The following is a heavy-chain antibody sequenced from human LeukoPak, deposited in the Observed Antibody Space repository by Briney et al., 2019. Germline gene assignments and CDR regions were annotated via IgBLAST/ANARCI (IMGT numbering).Heavy chain of an antibody. Sequence: SETLSLTCTVSGGSISSDSYYWAWIRQPPGKGLEWIGTIYYSGSTYYNPSLKSRVTISVDTSRNQFSLKLYSVTAADTAVYYCARSVPYLGYYYYYMDVWGKGTTVTVSS. CDR2: IYYSGST. CDR3: ARSVPYLGYYYYYMDV. V-gene: IGHV4-39*07. CDR1: GGSISSDSYY. D-gene: IGHD7-27*01. J-gene: IGHJ6*03.